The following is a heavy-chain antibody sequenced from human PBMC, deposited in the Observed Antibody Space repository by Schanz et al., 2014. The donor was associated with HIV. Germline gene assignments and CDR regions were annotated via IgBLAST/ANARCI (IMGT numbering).Heavy chain of an antibody. CDR3: GTVALYCIGDNCAPYFQH. CDR1: DESLSGYY. D-gene: IGHD2-15*01. J-gene: IGHJ1*01. CDR2: IRDGGST. Sequence: QVPLQQWGSGLLKPSATLSLTCGVSDESLSGYYWSWIRQTPGKGLEWIGEIRDGGSTYYNPSVKSRVTISLGASKKEVSLKLKSVTAADTAVYYCGTVALYCIGDNCAPYFQHWGPGTMVTVSS. V-gene: IGHV4-34*02.